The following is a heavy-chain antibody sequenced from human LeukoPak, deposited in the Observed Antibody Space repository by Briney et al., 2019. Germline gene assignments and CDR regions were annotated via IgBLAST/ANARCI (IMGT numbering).Heavy chain of an antibody. CDR3: ARSPEYGSGSYIQH. J-gene: IGHJ1*01. Sequence: GGSLRLSCAASGFTFSNFAMHWVRQAPGKGLEWVAVISYHGSNKNYADSVKGRFTISRDNAKNSLYLQMNSLRAEDTAVYYCARSPEYGSGSYIQHWGQGTLVTVSS. V-gene: IGHV3-30*04. CDR1: GFTFSNFA. D-gene: IGHD3-10*01. CDR2: ISYHGSNK.